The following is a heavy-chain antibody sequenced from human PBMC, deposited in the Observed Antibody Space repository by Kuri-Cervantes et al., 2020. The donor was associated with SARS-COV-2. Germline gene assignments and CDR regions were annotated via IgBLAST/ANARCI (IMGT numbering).Heavy chain of an antibody. V-gene: IGHV3-30*03. J-gene: IGHJ4*02. D-gene: IGHD4-17*01. Sequence: GESLKISCAASGFTFSSYGMHWVRQAPGKGLEWVAVISYDGSNKYYADSVKGRFTISRDNSKNTLYLQMNSPRAEDTAVYYCAREALTTVIDYWGQGTLVTVSS. CDR1: GFTFSSYG. CDR3: AREALTTVIDY. CDR2: ISYDGSNK.